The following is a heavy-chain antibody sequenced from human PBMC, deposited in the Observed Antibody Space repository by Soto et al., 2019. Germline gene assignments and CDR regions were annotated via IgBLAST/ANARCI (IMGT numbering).Heavy chain of an antibody. CDR2: ISGSGGST. D-gene: IGHD3-3*01. CDR1: GFTFSSYA. Sequence: GGSLRLSCAASGFTFSSYARSWVRQAPGKGLEWVSAISGSGGSTYYADSVKGRFTISRDNSKNTLYLQMNSLRAEDTAVYYCAKDAGELLRFLEWFLDYWGQGTLVTVSS. CDR3: AKDAGELLRFLEWFLDY. V-gene: IGHV3-23*01. J-gene: IGHJ4*02.